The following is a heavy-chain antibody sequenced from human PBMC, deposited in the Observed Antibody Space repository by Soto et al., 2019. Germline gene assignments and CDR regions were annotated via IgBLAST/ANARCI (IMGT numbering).Heavy chain of an antibody. CDR2: VYWDDDT. V-gene: IGHV2-5*02. J-gene: IGHJ3*02. D-gene: IGHD3-22*01. CDR1: GFSLTTDGVG. CDR3: AHRGDSSGAGLDAFDI. Sequence: QITLKESGPTLVKPTQTLTLTCSFSGFSLTTDGVGVAWIRQPPGKALERLAIVYWDDDTRYTPSLKTRLTIIKDTSKNQVVLTMTHMDPVDTATYYCAHRGDSSGAGLDAFDIWGQGIMVTVSS.